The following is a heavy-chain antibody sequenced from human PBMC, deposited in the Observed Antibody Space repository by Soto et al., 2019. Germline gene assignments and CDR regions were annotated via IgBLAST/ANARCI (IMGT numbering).Heavy chain of an antibody. V-gene: IGHV3-23*01. Sequence: EVQLLESGGGLVQPGGSLRLSCAASGFTFSSYAMSWVRQAPGKGLEWVSGISGSGGSTYYADSVKGRFTISRDNSKNTLYLQMNSLRAEDTAVYYCARSSRGGYSYGYCDYWGQGTLVTVSS. CDR1: GFTFSSYA. CDR3: ARSSRGGYSYGYCDY. J-gene: IGHJ4*02. CDR2: ISGSGGST. D-gene: IGHD5-18*01.